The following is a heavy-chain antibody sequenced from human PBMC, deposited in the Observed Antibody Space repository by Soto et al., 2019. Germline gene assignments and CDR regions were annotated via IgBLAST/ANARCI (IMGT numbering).Heavy chain of an antibody. CDR2: INHSGST. CDR1: GGSFSGYY. V-gene: IGHV4-34*01. J-gene: IGHJ4*02. Sequence: QVQLQQWGAGLLKPSETLSLTCAVYGGSFSGYYWSWIRQPPGKGLEWIGEINHSGSTNYNPSLKSRVTTSVDTSKNQFSLKLSSVTAADTAVYYCARDPTADYGGNPNWGQGTLVTVSS. CDR3: ARDPTADYGGNPN. D-gene: IGHD4-17*01.